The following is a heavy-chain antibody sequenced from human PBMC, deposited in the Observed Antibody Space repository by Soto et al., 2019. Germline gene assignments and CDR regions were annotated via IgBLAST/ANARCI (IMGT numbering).Heavy chain of an antibody. CDR1: GDSLSSSYYY. J-gene: IGHJ3*02. V-gene: IGHV4-39*01. D-gene: IGHD1-20*01. CDR3: ARQGINRGFGPGAFDI. CDR2: VDYTGSA. Sequence: QLQLQESGPGLVKPSETLSLTCSVPGDSLSSSYYYWGWIRQPPGKRLEWIARVDYTGSAYYSPSLRSRVTISVDTSNNDFSLKVDSVSAADTALYYCARQGINRGFGPGAFDIWGQGTTVIVSS.